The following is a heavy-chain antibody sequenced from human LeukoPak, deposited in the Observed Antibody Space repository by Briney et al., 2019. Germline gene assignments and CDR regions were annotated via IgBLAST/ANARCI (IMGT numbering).Heavy chain of an antibody. CDR1: GFTFSSYG. CDR3: AKDIVVVPAAMPLPLDY. CDR2: ISYDGSNK. V-gene: IGHV3-30*18. D-gene: IGHD2-2*01. Sequence: PGRSLRLSCAASGFTFSSYGMHWVRQAPGKGLEWVAVISYDGSNKYYADSVKGRFTISRDNSTSTLYLQMNSLRAEDTAVYYCAKDIVVVPAAMPLPLDYWGQGTLVTVPS. J-gene: IGHJ4*02.